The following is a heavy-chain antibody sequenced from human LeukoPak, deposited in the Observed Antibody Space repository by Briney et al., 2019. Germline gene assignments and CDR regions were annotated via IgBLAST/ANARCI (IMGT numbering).Heavy chain of an antibody. Sequence: SETLSLTCAVYGGSFSGYYWSWIRQPPGKGLEWIGVINHSGSTNYNPSLKSRVTISVDTSKNQFSLKLSSVTAADTAVYYCALSTEGPYYFDYWGQGTLVTVSS. V-gene: IGHV4-34*01. CDR2: INHSGST. D-gene: IGHD4-17*01. CDR3: ALSTEGPYYFDY. J-gene: IGHJ4*02. CDR1: GGSFSGYY.